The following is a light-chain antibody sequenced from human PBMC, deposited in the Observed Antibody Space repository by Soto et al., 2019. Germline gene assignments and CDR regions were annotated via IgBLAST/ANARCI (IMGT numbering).Light chain of an antibody. CDR1: QSISSY. CDR3: QQSYRTPLT. V-gene: IGKV1-39*01. Sequence: DIQMTQSPSSLSASVGDRVTITCRASQSISSYLNWYQHKPGKAPKLLIYAASSLQSGVPSRFSGSGSGTAFTLTISSLQPEDFATYYCQQSYRTPLTFGGGTKVEIK. CDR2: AAS. J-gene: IGKJ4*01.